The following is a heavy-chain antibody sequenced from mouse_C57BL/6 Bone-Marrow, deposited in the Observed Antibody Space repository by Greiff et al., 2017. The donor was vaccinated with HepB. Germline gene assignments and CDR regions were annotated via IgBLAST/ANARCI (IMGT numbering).Heavy chain of an antibody. J-gene: IGHJ1*03. D-gene: IGHD2-5*01. CDR2: ISDGGSYT. Sequence: EVQLVESGGGLVKPGGSLKLSCAASGFTFSSYAMSWVRQTPEKRLEWVATISDGGSYTYYPDKVKGRFTISRDNAKNNLYLQMSHLKSEDTAMYYCARDGSNYYWYFDVWGTGTTVTVSS. V-gene: IGHV5-4*01. CDR3: ARDGSNYYWYFDV. CDR1: GFTFSSYA.